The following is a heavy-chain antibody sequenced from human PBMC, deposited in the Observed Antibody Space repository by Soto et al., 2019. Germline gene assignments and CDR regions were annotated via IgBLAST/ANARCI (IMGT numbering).Heavy chain of an antibody. CDR3: ARRDSGNPLNWFDP. J-gene: IGHJ5*02. CDR2: IYASGST. CDR1: GGSISSTSYF. Sequence: QLQLQESGPGLVKPSETLSLTCSVSGGSISSTSYFWDWIHQHPGKGLEWIGSIYASGSTDYNPSLKSRATMSLDTSQNQFSLTLTSMTAADTAVYYSARRDSGNPLNWFDPCGEGTLVTVSS. D-gene: IGHD1-26*01. V-gene: IGHV4-39*01.